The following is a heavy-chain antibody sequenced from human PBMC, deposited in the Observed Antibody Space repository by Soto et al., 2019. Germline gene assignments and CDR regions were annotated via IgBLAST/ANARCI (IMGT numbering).Heavy chain of an antibody. J-gene: IGHJ6*02. CDR1: GGTLSRYA. Sequence: QVQLVQSGAEVKKPGSSVKVSCKASGGTLSRYAISGVRQAPGQGLEWMGGIIPIFGTANYAQKFQGRVTITADESTSTAYMELISLTSEDTAEYYCARQGAALRDYYYGMDVWGQGTTVTVSS. D-gene: IGHD6-25*01. CDR3: ARQGAALRDYYYGMDV. CDR2: IIPIFGTA. V-gene: IGHV1-69*12.